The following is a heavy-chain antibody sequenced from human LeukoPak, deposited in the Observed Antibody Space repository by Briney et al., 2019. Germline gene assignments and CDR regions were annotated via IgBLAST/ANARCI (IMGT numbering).Heavy chain of an antibody. J-gene: IGHJ4*02. CDR1: GFTFSNAW. CDR2: IKSKTDGGTT. D-gene: IGHD6-6*01. V-gene: IGHV3-15*01. Sequence: PGGSLRLSCAASGFTFSNAWMSWVRQAPGKGLEWVGRIKSKTDGGTTDYAAPVKGRFTISRDDSKNTLYLQMNSLKTEDTAVYYCTARYSGSDSYFDYWGQGTLVTVSS. CDR3: TARYSGSDSYFDY.